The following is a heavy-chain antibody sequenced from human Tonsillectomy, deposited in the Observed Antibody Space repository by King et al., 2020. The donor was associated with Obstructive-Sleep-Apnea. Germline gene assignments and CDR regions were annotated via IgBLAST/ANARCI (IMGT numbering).Heavy chain of an antibody. D-gene: IGHD1-14*01. CDR2: ISYDGSNK. CDR1: GFTFSNYA. J-gene: IGHJ4*02. CDR3: ARAAGQAVLGYFDY. Sequence: VQLVESGGGVVQPGRSLRLSCAASGFTFSNYAMHWVRQAPGKGLEWVAVISYDGSNKNYADSVKGRFTISRDNSKNTLYLQMNSLRGEDTAVYYCARAAGQAVLGYFDYWGQGTLVTVSS. V-gene: IGHV3-30*04.